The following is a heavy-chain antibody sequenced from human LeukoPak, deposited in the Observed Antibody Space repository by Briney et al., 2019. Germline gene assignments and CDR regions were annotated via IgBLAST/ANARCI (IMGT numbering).Heavy chain of an antibody. Sequence: GGSLRLSCAASGFTFSSYAMSWVRQAPGKGPEWVSAISGSGGSTYYADSVKGRFTISRDNSKNTLYLQMNSLRAEDTAVYYCAKGYHDSSGSIDYWGQGTLVTVSS. CDR2: ISGSGGST. D-gene: IGHD3-22*01. CDR3: AKGYHDSSGSIDY. J-gene: IGHJ4*02. CDR1: GFTFSSYA. V-gene: IGHV3-23*01.